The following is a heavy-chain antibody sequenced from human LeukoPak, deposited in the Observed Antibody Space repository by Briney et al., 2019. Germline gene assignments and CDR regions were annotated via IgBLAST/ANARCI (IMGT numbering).Heavy chain of an antibody. D-gene: IGHD1-14*01. CDR1: GFTFDDYG. V-gene: IGHV3-11*06. CDR2: ISSSSSYT. J-gene: IGHJ4*02. CDR3: ARPLTGDYVDY. Sequence: GGSLRLSCAASGFTFDDYGMSWVRQAPGKGLEWVSYISSSSSYTNYADSVKGRFTISRDNAKNSLYLQVNSLRAEDTAVYYCARPLTGDYVDYWGQGTLVTVSS.